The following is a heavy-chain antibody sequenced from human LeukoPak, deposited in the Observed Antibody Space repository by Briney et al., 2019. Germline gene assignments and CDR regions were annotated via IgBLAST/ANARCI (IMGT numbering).Heavy chain of an antibody. J-gene: IGHJ4*02. CDR2: IYYSGST. D-gene: IGHD2-2*01. CDR1: GDSISSSNW. CDR3: ARLSLGYCSSISCPAPD. V-gene: IGHV4-4*02. Sequence: SGTLSLTCAVSGDSISSSNWWSWVRQPPGKGLEWIGSIYYSGSTYYNPSLKSRVTVSVDTSKNQFSLKLSSVTAADTAVYYCARLSLGYCSSISCPAPDWGQGTLVTVSS.